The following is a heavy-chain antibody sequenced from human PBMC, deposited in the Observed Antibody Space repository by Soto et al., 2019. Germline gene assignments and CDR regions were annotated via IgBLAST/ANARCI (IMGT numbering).Heavy chain of an antibody. J-gene: IGHJ6*02. CDR1: GFTFSSYG. V-gene: IGHV3-30*18. CDR3: AKDQVQIAVSTYTDYYYYGMDV. CDR2: ISYDGSNK. D-gene: IGHD6-19*01. Sequence: GGSLRLSCAASGFTFSSYGMHWVRQAPGKGLEWVAVISYDGSNKYYADSVKGRFTISRDNSKNTLYLQMNSLRAGDTAVYYCAKDQVQIAVSTYTDYYYYGMDVWGQGTTVTVSS.